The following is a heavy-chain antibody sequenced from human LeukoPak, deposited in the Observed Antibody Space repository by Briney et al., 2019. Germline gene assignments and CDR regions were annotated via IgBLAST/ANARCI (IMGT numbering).Heavy chain of an antibody. CDR3: ARDPCSGGSCLVYYYYMDV. D-gene: IGHD2-15*01. CDR1: GYTFTGYY. V-gene: IGHV1-2*02. J-gene: IGHJ6*03. Sequence: GASVKVSCKASGYTFTGYYMHWVRQAPGQGLEWMGWINPNSGGTNYAQKFQGRVTMTRDTSISTAYMELSRLRSDDTAVYYCARDPCSGGSCLVYYYYMDVWGKGTTVTVSS. CDR2: INPNSGGT.